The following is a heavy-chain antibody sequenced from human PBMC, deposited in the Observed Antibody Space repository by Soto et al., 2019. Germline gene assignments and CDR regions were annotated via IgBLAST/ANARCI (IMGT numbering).Heavy chain of an antibody. J-gene: IGHJ4*02. D-gene: IGHD4-17*01. Sequence: VSCKASGGTFSSYTISWVRQAPGQGLEWMGRIIPILGIANYAQKFQGRVTITADKSTSTAYMELSSLRSEDTAVYYCARRSTVTGFDYWGQGTLVTVSS. V-gene: IGHV1-69*02. CDR2: IIPILGIA. CDR3: ARRSTVTGFDY. CDR1: GGTFSSYT.